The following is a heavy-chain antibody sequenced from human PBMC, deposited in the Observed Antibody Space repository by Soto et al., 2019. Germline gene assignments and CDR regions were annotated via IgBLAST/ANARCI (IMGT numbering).Heavy chain of an antibody. V-gene: IGHV4-59*08. CDR2: IYYSGTT. Sequence: SETLSLTCNISSASTSNYFCERTRQSQENRLECIGYIYYSGTTYYNPSLKRRVTMSVDTSKNQFSLKLSSVTAAYTAVYHCARGGGSPYHNHEFDFWGQGTLVTVS. D-gene: IGHD6-13*01. CDR3: ARGGGSPYHNHEFDF. CDR1: SASTSNYF. J-gene: IGHJ4*02.